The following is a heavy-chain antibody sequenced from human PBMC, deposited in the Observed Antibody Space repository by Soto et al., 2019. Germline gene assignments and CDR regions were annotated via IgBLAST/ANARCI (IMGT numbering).Heavy chain of an antibody. D-gene: IGHD3-10*01. CDR2: INHSGST. Sequence: SETLSLTCAVYGGSFGGYYWSWIRQPPGKGLEWIGEINHSGSTNYNPSLKSRVTISVDTSKNQFSLKLSSVTAADTAVYYCARGNQYYYGSGSYYNNWFDPWGQGALVTV. J-gene: IGHJ5*02. CDR1: GGSFGGYY. V-gene: IGHV4-34*01. CDR3: ARGNQYYYGSGSYYNNWFDP.